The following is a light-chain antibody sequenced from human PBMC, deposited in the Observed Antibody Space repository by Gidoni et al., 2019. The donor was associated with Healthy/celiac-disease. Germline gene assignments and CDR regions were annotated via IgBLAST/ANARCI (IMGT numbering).Light chain of an antibody. CDR1: QGISSY. CDR2: AAS. V-gene: IGKV1-8*01. J-gene: IGKJ1*01. CDR3: QQYYSYSRT. Sequence: AIRMTQSPSSFSASTGDRVTITCRASQGISSYLAWYQQKPGKAPKLLIYAASTLQSGVPSRFRGSGSGTDFTLTVSCLQSEDFATYYCQQYYSYSRTFGQGTKVEIK.